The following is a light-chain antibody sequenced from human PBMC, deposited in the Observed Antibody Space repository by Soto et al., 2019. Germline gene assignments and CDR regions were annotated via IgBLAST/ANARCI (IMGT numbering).Light chain of an antibody. Sequence: EIVLTQSPATLSLYPGERATLSCRASQSVSSYLAWYQQKPGQAPRLLIYDASNRATGIPARFSGSGSGTDFTLTSRSPEPEDFAVYFWQQRRNWPVIFPFGPGTTVDIK. V-gene: IGKV3-11*01. CDR1: QSVSSY. J-gene: IGKJ3*01. CDR2: DAS. CDR3: QQRRNWPVIFP.